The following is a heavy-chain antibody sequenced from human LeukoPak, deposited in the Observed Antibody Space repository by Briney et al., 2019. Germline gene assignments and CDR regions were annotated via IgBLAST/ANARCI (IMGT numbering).Heavy chain of an antibody. D-gene: IGHD1-14*01. V-gene: IGHV4-59*11. CDR1: GASISSHY. CDR2: VHYSRWT. Sequence: TDTLSLTCSVSGASISSHYWRRIRQPPAKELEWIGYVHYSRWTHLLHSLHSRVTISLDRPKIKLSLQLTSVTAPDTPGHYCSRAGTGFNIPGAYWGQGTLVTVSS. CDR3: SRAGTGFNIPGAY. J-gene: IGHJ4*02.